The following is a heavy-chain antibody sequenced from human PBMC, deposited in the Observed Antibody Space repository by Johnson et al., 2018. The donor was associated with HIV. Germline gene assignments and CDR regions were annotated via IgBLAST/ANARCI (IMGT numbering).Heavy chain of an antibody. CDR1: GFSISNYA. D-gene: IGHD1-26*01. CDR2: ISNDGSFQ. CDR3: ASAKSGSFDAFDI. V-gene: IGHV3-30*14. Sequence: QVQLVESGGGVVQPGRSLRLACVTSGFSISNYAMHWVRQAPGKGLEWVAVISNDGSFQYYTDSVKGRFTISRDNSKNTLYLQMNSLRAEDTAVYYCASAKSGSFDAFDIWGQGTMVTVSS. J-gene: IGHJ3*02.